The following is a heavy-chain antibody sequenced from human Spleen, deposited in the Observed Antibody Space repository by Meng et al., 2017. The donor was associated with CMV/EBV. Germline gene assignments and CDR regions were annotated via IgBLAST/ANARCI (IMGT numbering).Heavy chain of an antibody. Sequence: LSCAASGFTFSHAWMSWVRQAPGKGLEWVGRIKSKTDDGTIDYAAPVKGRFTISRDDSKNTLFLQMNSLKTEDTAVYYCTSYSGTYWGPGTLVTVSS. J-gene: IGHJ4*02. V-gene: IGHV3-15*01. D-gene: IGHD1-26*01. CDR3: TSYSGTY. CDR2: IKSKTDDGTI. CDR1: GFTFSHAW.